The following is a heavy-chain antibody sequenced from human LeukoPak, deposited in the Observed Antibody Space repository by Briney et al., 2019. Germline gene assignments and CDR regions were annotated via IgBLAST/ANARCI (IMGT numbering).Heavy chain of an antibody. Sequence: GGSLRLSCAASGMTFSRFGMSWVRQAPGRGLEWVSAISGGGGVTHYADSVKGRFTISRDNSKNTLYLQMNSLRAEDTAVYYCAKGPGEIYGWGQGTLVTVSS. CDR1: GMTFSRFG. D-gene: IGHD3-10*01. V-gene: IGHV3-23*01. J-gene: IGHJ4*02. CDR2: ISGGGGVT. CDR3: AKGPGEIYG.